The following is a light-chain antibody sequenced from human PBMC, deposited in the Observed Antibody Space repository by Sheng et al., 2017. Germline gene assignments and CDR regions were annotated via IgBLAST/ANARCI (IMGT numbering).Light chain of an antibody. V-gene: IGKV1-12*01. Sequence: DIQMTQSPSSVSASVGDRVTITCRASQGISSWLAWYQQKPGKAPRLLIYAASSLQSGVPSRFSGSGSGTDFTLTIANVEPEDFAVYYCQHRSSWRVSFGPGTKLDI. J-gene: IGKJ3*01. CDR2: AAS. CDR1: QGISSW. CDR3: QHRSSWRVS.